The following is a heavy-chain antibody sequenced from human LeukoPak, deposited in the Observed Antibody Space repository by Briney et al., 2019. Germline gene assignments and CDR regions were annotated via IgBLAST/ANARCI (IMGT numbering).Heavy chain of an antibody. CDR2: INPSGGST. Sequence: ASVKVSCKASGYTFTSYYMHWVRQAPGQGLEWMGIINPSGGSTSYAQKFQGRVTMTRDTSISTAYMELSRLRSDDTAVYYCARVDSYGSGSYYTGRYMDVWGKGTTVTVSS. D-gene: IGHD3-10*01. J-gene: IGHJ6*03. V-gene: IGHV1-46*01. CDR3: ARVDSYGSGSYYTGRYMDV. CDR1: GYTFTSYY.